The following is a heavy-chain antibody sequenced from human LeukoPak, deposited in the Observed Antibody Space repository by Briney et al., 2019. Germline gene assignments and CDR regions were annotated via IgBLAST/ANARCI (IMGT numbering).Heavy chain of an antibody. D-gene: IGHD2-2*01. CDR2: FDPEDGET. CDR3: ARRTSSTSCYPCYYYYGMDV. J-gene: IGHJ6*02. CDR1: GYTLTELS. V-gene: IGHV1-24*01. Sequence: ASVKVSCKVSGYTLTELSMHWVRQAPGKGLEWMGGFDPEDGETVYAQKFQGRVTMTEDTSTDTAYMELRSLRSDDTAVYYCARRTSSTSCYPCYYYYGMDVWGQGTTVTVSS.